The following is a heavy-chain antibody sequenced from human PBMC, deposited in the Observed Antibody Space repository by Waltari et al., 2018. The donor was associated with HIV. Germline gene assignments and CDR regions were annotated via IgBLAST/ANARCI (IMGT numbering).Heavy chain of an antibody. CDR1: GFTFSSYG. CDR3: AKDLTVTTFPYYYYGMDV. Sequence: QVQLVESGGGVVQPGRSLRLSCAASGFTFSSYGMHWVRQAPGKGLEGVAGISYDGSNKYYADRGKGRFTIARDNSKSTLYLQMNSLRAEDTAVYYCAKDLTVTTFPYYYYGMDVWGEGTTVTVSS. CDR2: ISYDGSNK. D-gene: IGHD4-4*01. V-gene: IGHV3-30*18. J-gene: IGHJ6*04.